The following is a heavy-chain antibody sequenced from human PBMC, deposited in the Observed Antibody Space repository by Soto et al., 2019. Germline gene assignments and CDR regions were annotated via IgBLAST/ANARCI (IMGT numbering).Heavy chain of an antibody. J-gene: IGHJ4*02. Sequence: QITLKESGPTLVRPTQTLTLTCTFSGFSLSTTGVAVAWIRQPPGEALEWLALIYWDDDKRYNSSLKSRLTITNDTSRDQVVLAMTNMDPMDTATYFCAHSQRGPRDFWGPGILVTVSS. V-gene: IGHV2-5*02. CDR1: GFSLSTTGVA. CDR3: AHSQRGPRDF. CDR2: IYWDDDK. D-gene: IGHD5-12*01.